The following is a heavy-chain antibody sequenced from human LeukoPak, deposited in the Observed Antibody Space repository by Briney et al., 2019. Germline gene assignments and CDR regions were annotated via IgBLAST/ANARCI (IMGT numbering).Heavy chain of an antibody. CDR3: ARAESHPLHNYDFWSGYYTNTDYYYYKDV. CDR2: IYYSGST. CDR1: GGSISSSSYY. V-gene: IGHV4-39*07. D-gene: IGHD3-3*01. Sequence: SETLSLTCTVSGGSISSSSYYWGWIRQPPGKGLEWIGSIYYSGSTYYNPSLKSRVTISVDTSKNQFSLKLSSVTAADTAVYYCARAESHPLHNYDFWSGYYTNTDYYYYKDVWGKGTTVTVSS. J-gene: IGHJ6*03.